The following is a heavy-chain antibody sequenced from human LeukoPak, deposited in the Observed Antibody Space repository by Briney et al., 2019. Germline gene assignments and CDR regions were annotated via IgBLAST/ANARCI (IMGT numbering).Heavy chain of an antibody. CDR2: ISKTYSTI. J-gene: IGHJ5*02. CDR1: GFTISDYY. V-gene: IGHV3-11*04. D-gene: IGHD5-12*01. CDR3: SRDRLGGLDL. Sequence: GGSLRLSCAASGFTISDYYMSWIRQAPGKGLEWVSYISKTYSTIYYADSVKGRFTISRDNAKNSVYLQMNSLRPDDTALYYCSRDRLGGLDLWGQGTLVTVSS.